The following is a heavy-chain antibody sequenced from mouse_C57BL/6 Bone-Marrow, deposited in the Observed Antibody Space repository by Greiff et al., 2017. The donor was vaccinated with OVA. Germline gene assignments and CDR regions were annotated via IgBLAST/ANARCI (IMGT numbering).Heavy chain of an antibody. CDR2: INSDGGST. CDR3: ARLDRNWYFDV. CDR1: EYEFPSHD. V-gene: IGHV5-2*01. Sequence: EVKLMESGGGLVQPGESLKLSCESNEYEFPSHDMPWVRKTPEKRLELVAAINSDGGSTYYPDTMERRFIISRDNTKKTLYLQMSSLRSEDTALYYCARLDRNWYFDVWGTGTTVTVSS. J-gene: IGHJ1*03.